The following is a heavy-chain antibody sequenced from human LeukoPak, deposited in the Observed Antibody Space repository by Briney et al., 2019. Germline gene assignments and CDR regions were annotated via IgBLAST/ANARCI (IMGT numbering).Heavy chain of an antibody. CDR3: ASSGGYQASYYYYMDV. J-gene: IGHJ6*03. V-gene: IGHV1-69*01. Sequence: TSVKVSCKASGGTFSSYAISWVGQAPGQGLEWMGGIIPIFGTANYAQKFQGRVTITADESTSTAYMELSSLRSEDTAVYYCASSGGYQASYYYYMDVWGKGTTVTVSS. CDR2: IIPIFGTA. CDR1: GGTFSSYA. D-gene: IGHD3-22*01.